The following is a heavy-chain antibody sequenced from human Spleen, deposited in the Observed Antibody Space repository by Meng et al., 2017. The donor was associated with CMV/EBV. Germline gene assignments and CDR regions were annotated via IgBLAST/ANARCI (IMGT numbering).Heavy chain of an antibody. CDR3: ARDTFSGVQLWRYFDY. CDR2: IYSGGST. J-gene: IGHJ4*02. CDR1: GFTVSSNY. Sequence: SGFTVSSNYMSWVSQAPGKGLEWVSVIYSGGSTYYADSVKGRFTISRDNSKNTLYLQMNSLRAEDTAVYYCARDTFSGVQLWRYFDYWGQGTLVTVSS. D-gene: IGHD5-18*01. V-gene: IGHV3-53*01.